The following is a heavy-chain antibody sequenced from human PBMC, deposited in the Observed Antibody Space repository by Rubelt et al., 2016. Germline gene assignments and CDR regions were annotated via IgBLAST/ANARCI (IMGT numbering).Heavy chain of an antibody. D-gene: IGHD2-2*01. CDR1: GGSISSSS. CDR2: IYSSGST. Sequence: QVQLQESGPGLVKPSETLSLTCTVSGGSISSSSWSWIRQPPGKGLEWIGYIYSSGSTNYNPSLKSRVTISVDTSKNQFSLRLSAVTAADTAVYYCARDRCSSTSCPFDYWGQGTLVTVSS. J-gene: IGHJ4*02. V-gene: IGHV4-4*08. CDR3: ARDRCSSTSCPFDY.